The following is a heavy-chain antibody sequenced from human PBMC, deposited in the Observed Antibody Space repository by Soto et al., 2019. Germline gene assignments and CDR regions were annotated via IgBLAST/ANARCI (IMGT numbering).Heavy chain of an antibody. V-gene: IGHV3-49*03. D-gene: IGHD6-19*01. CDR3: TRQYSSGWPNPDY. CDR1: GFTFGDYA. J-gene: IGHJ4*02. Sequence: GGSLRLSCTASGFTFGDYAMSWFRQAPGKGLEWVGFIRSKAYGGTTEYAASVKGRFTISRDDSKSIAYLQMNSLKTEDTAVYYCTRQYSSGWPNPDYWGQGTLVTVSS. CDR2: IRSKAYGGTT.